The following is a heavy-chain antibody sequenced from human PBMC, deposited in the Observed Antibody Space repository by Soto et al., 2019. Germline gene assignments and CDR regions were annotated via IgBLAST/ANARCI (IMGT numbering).Heavy chain of an antibody. CDR1: GFTFSSYW. V-gene: IGHV3-7*01. D-gene: IGHD6-13*01. CDR2: IKQDGSEK. CDR3: ARESPRSSWYDPKDWSFDL. J-gene: IGHJ2*01. Sequence: GGSLRLSCAASGFTFSSYWMSWVRQAPGKGLEWVANIKQDGSEKYYVDSVKGRFTISRDNAKNSLYLQMNSLRDEDTAVYYCARESPRSSWYDPKDWSFDLWGRGTLVTVSS.